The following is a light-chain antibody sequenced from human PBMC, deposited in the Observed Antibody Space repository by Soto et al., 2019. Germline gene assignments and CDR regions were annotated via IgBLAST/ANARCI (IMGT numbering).Light chain of an antibody. J-gene: IGKJ1*01. CDR2: PNS. CDR1: QSVSGY. Sequence: SPTTLSVSPGERATLSCMASQSVSGYIGWYQQIPGQAPVLLIFPNSNRALGIPVRCSGSGSGSDFTLTISSLEPKDFSVYYCQQRSNLLPPFGLGTKVDIK. CDR3: QQRSNLLPP. V-gene: IGKV3-11*01.